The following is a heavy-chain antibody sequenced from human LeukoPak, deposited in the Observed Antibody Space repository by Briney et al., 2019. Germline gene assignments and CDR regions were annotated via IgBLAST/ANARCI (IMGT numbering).Heavy chain of an antibody. D-gene: IGHD1-26*01. V-gene: IGHV1-46*01. CDR1: GYTFTSYY. CDR3: ARDTSTRFVGEGMDV. Sequence: ASVKVSCKASGYTFTSYYMHWVRQAPGQGLEWMGIINPSGGSTSYAQEFQGRVTMTRDTSTSTVYMELSSLRSEDTAGYYCARDTSTRFVGEGMDVWGQGTTVTVSS. J-gene: IGHJ6*02. CDR2: INPSGGST.